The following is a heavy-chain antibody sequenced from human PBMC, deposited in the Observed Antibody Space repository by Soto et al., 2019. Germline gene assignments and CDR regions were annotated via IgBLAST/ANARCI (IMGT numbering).Heavy chain of an antibody. V-gene: IGHV3-23*01. CDR1: GFTFSNYA. CDR3: ARDVIGHDNYETIGYSFDH. CDR2: ISGSGGST. J-gene: IGHJ4*02. D-gene: IGHD3-16*01. Sequence: GGSLRLSCAASGFTFSNYAMSWVRQAPGKGLEWVSVISGSGGSTYYADSVKGRFTISRDNSKNTLFLQMSSLRAEDTAVYYCARDVIGHDNYETIGYSFDHWGPGTLVTAPQ.